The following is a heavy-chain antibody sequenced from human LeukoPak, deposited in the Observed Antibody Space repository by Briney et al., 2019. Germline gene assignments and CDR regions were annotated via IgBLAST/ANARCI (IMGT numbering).Heavy chain of an antibody. CDR1: GGSFSGYY. V-gene: IGHV4-34*01. D-gene: IGHD2-2*01. J-gene: IGHJ5*02. Sequence: PSETLSLTCAVYGGSFSGYYWSWIRQPPGKGLEWIGEINHSGSTNHNPSLKSRVTISVDTSKNQFSLKLSSVTAADTAVYYCARARYCSSTSCYALGLDWFDLWGQGTLVTVSS. CDR3: ARARYCSSTSCYALGLDWFDL. CDR2: INHSGST.